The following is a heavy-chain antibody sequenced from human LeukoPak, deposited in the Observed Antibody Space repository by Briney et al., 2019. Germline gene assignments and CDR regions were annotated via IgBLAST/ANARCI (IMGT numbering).Heavy chain of an antibody. Sequence: GRSLRLSCAASGFTFSSYGMHWVRQAPGKGLEWVAVIWYDGSNKYYADSVKGRFTISRDNSKNTLYLQMNSLRAEDTAVYYCARDRADGYKKFDYWGQGTLVTVSS. V-gene: IGHV3-33*01. CDR1: GFTFSSYG. CDR3: ARDRADGYKKFDY. J-gene: IGHJ4*02. CDR2: IWYDGSNK. D-gene: IGHD5-24*01.